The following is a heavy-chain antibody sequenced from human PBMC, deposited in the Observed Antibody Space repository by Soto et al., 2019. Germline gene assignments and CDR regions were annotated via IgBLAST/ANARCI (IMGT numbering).Heavy chain of an antibody. CDR2: IHHDGRST. Sequence: EVQLVESGGGLVQPGGSVRLSCAASGFSFSTYSMHWVRQAPGKGLEWVPRIHHDGRSTSYADSVKGRFTVSRDNAKNTLDLQMNSLRVEDTAIYYCARKAGSTYIPAEYFQHWGQGTPVTVSS. J-gene: IGHJ1*01. CDR1: GFSFSTYS. CDR3: ARKAGSTYIPAEYFQH. V-gene: IGHV3-74*01. D-gene: IGHD1-26*01.